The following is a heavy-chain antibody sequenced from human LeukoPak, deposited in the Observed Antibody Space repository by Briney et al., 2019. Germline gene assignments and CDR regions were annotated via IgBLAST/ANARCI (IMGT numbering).Heavy chain of an antibody. D-gene: IGHD6-19*01. CDR2: IYYSGST. CDR3: GGLNDSSGSSAY. Sequence: SETLSLTRTVSGGSISSSSYYWGWIRQPPGKGLEWIGSIYYSGSTYYNPSLKSRVTISVDTSKNQFSLKLSSVTAADTAVYYCGGLNDSSGSSAYWGQGTLVTVSS. J-gene: IGHJ4*02. V-gene: IGHV4-39*01. CDR1: GGSISSSSYY.